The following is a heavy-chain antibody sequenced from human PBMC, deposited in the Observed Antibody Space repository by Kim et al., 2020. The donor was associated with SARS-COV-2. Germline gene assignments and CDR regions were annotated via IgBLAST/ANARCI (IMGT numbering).Heavy chain of an antibody. CDR2: ISSSSSYI. CDR3: ARDRPISYCSSTSCYLLYYYGMDV. D-gene: IGHD2-2*01. V-gene: IGHV3-21*01. CDR1: GFTFSSYS. J-gene: IGHJ6*02. Sequence: GGSLRLSCAASGFTFSSYSMNWVRQAPGKGLEWVSSISSSSSYIYYADSVKGRFTISRDNAKNSLYLQMNSLRAEDTAVYYCARDRPISYCSSTSCYLLYYYGMDVWGQGTTVTVSS.